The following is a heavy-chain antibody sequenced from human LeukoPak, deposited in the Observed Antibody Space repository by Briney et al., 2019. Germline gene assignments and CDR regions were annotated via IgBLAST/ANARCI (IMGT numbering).Heavy chain of an antibody. CDR3: AKEAPPPGRGY. CDR2: ISGSGGSA. J-gene: IGHJ4*02. CDR1: GITFSNYA. Sequence: PGGSLRLSCAASGITFSNYAMSWVRQAPGKGLEWVSGISGSGGSAHYADSLKGRFTISRDNSKNTLYLKMNSLRVEDTAVYYCAKEAPPPGRGYWGQGTLVTVSS. V-gene: IGHV3-23*01.